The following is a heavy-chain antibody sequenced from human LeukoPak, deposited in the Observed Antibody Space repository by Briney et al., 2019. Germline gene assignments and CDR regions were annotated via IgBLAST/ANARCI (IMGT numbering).Heavy chain of an antibody. J-gene: IGHJ6*02. V-gene: IGHV4-34*01. Sequence: PSETLSLTCAVYGGSFSGYYWSWIRQPPGKGLEWIGEINHSGSTNYNPSLKSRVTISVDTSKNQFSLKLSSVTAADTAVYYCARGTAVAGLYYYYCMDVWGQGTTVTVSS. D-gene: IGHD6-19*01. CDR3: ARGTAVAGLYYYYCMDV. CDR1: GGSFSGYY. CDR2: INHSGST.